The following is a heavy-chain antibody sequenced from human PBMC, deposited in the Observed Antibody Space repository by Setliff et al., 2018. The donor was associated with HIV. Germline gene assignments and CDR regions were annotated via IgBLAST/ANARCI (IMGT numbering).Heavy chain of an antibody. CDR3: ARQPLYNDYDWRSYYFDY. CDR1: GYSISSGCY. Sequence: TSETLSLTCAVSGYSISSGCYWGWIRQPPGKGLEWIGSMYHTGSTYYSPSLNSRFTISVDTSKNQSSLKLRSVTAADTAVYYRARQPLYNDYDWRSYYFDYWGQGSLVTVSS. J-gene: IGHJ4*02. D-gene: IGHD5-12*01. CDR2: MYHTGST. V-gene: IGHV4-38-2*01.